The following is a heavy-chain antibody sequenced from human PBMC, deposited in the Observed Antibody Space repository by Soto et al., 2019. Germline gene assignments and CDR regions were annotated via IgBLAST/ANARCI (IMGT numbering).Heavy chain of an antibody. D-gene: IGHD6-13*01. CDR1: GLTFSTYG. CDR3: ATDGAAGDVMGV. V-gene: IGHV3-21*01. J-gene: IGHJ6*02. Sequence: EVQLVESGGGLVKPGGSLRLSCAASGLTFSTYGMNWVRQAPGKGLEWVSSISSGGEYLDYADSVKGRLTISRDNAKNSLYLQLDSPRVEDKAVYFCATDGAAGDVMGVWGQGTTVTVSS. CDR2: ISSGGEYL.